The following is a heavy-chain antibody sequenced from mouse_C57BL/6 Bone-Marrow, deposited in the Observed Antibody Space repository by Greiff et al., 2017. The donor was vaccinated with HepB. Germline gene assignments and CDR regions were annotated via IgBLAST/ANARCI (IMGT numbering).Heavy chain of an antibody. D-gene: IGHD2-4*01. Sequence: QVQLQQPGAELVMPGASVKLSCKASGYTFTSYWMHWVKQRPGQGLEWIGEIDPSDSYTNYNQKFKGKSTLTVDKSSSTAYMQLSSLTSEDSAVYYCARKGDYDPAWFAYWGQGTLVTVSA. J-gene: IGHJ3*01. V-gene: IGHV1-69*01. CDR3: ARKGDYDPAWFAY. CDR2: IDPSDSYT. CDR1: GYTFTSYW.